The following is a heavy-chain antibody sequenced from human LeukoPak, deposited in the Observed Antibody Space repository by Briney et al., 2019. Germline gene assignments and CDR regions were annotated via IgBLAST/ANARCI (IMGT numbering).Heavy chain of an antibody. J-gene: IGHJ4*02. V-gene: IGHV1-46*01. D-gene: IGHD2-2*01. Sequence: GASVKVSCKASGGTFSSYAISWVRQAPGQGLEWMGMIHPSGGSTTYAQKFQGRVTLTRDTSTSTVYMDLSSLGSEDTAVYYCARGGSRSPSPGDYWGQGTLVTVSS. CDR1: GGTFSSYA. CDR3: ARGGSRSPSPGDY. CDR2: IHPSGGST.